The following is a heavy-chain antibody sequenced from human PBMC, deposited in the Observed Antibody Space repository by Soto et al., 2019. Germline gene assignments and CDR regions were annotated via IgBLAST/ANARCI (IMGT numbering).Heavy chain of an antibody. V-gene: IGHV1-69*15. J-gene: IGHJ5*02. D-gene: IGHD1-26*01. CDR1: GGTFSNYA. Sequence: QVQLVQSGAEVKKPGSSVKVSCKASGGTFSNYAITWVRQAPGQGLEWLGRIIPIFGSANYAQKFQGRVTITAEEATTTSYRELRRLRSYDTGVYYCAKDGGIEGYFVNGFDPWGQGTLVSVSS. CDR3: AKDGGIEGYFVNGFDP. CDR2: IIPIFGSA.